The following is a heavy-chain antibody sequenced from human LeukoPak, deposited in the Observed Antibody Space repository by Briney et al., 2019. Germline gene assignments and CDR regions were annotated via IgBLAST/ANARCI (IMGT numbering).Heavy chain of an antibody. Sequence: GESLKISCQVSGYIFTSYWIGWVRQMPGKGLEWMGIIYPGDSDTRYSPSFQGQVTISADKSISTAYLQWSSLKASDTAMYYCAREDDDSSGLPQKYWGQGTLVTVSS. D-gene: IGHD3-22*01. J-gene: IGHJ4*02. CDR2: IYPGDSDT. CDR3: AREDDDSSGLPQKY. V-gene: IGHV5-51*01. CDR1: GYIFTSYW.